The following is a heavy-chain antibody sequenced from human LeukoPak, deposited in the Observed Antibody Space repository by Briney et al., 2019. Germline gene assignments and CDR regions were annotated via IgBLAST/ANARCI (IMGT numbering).Heavy chain of an antibody. J-gene: IGHJ5*02. D-gene: IGHD6-13*01. Sequence: SETLSLTCTVSGGSISSSSYSWGWIRQPPGKGLEWIGSIYYSGSTYYNPSLKSRVTISVDTSKNQFSLKLSSVTAADTAVYYCARHGTYSSSWYNWFDPWGQGTLVTVSS. CDR1: GGSISSSSYS. CDR3: ARHGTYSSSWYNWFDP. V-gene: IGHV4-39*01. CDR2: IYYSGST.